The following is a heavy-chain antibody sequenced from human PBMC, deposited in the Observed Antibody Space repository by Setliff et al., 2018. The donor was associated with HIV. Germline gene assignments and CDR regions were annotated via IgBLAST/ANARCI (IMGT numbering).Heavy chain of an antibody. CDR2: NIPMFGTV. CDR1: GGTFGSYA. J-gene: IGHJ6*03. V-gene: IGHV1-69*05. Sequence: SVKVSCKVSGGTFGSYAISWVRQAPGQGLEWLGGNIPMFGTVSYAQKFKGRVTITTDESTSTAYMDLSSLRYEDTAIYYCARGEVIIDSYYYMNVWGKGTTVTVSS. CDR3: ARGEVIIDSYYYMNV.